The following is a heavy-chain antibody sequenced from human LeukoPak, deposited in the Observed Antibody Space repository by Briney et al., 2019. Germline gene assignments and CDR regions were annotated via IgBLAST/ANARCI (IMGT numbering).Heavy chain of an antibody. V-gene: IGHV1-18*01. CDR3: ARAAYYYDSGGLTGSFDY. CDR2: ISAYNGNT. CDR1: GYTFTSYG. Sequence: ASVKVSCKASGYTFTSYGISWVRQAPGQGLEWMGWISAYNGNTNYAQKLQGRVTMTTDTSTSTAYMELRSLRSDDTAVYYCARAAYYYDSGGLTGSFDYWGQGTLVTVSS. D-gene: IGHD3-22*01. J-gene: IGHJ4*02.